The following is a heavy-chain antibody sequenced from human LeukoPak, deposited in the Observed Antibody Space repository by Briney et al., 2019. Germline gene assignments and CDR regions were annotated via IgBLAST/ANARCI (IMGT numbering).Heavy chain of an antibody. Sequence: GGSLRLSCVASGFTFSSYAMHWVRQVPGKGLEWLAIISYVAVNKYYLESEKGRFTISRDNSKNTLYLQMNSLRAEDTAVYYCARGSYCSGGSCYDYSYYGMDVWGQGTTVTVSS. CDR2: ISYVAVNK. V-gene: IGHV3-30-3*01. J-gene: IGHJ6*02. CDR3: ARGSYCSGGSCYDYSYYGMDV. CDR1: GFTFSSYA. D-gene: IGHD2-15*01.